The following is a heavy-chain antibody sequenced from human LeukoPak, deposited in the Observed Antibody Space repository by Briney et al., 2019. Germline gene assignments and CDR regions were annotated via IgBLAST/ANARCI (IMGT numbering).Heavy chain of an antibody. CDR1: GYTFTSYD. CDR3: ARPPYTYYYDSSGYTHFDY. J-gene: IGHJ4*02. D-gene: IGHD3-22*01. Sequence: SCKASGYTFTSYDINWVRQAPGKGLEWVAVIWYDGSNKYYADSVKGRFTISRDNSKNTLYLQMNSLRAEDTAVYYCARPPYTYYYDSSGYTHFDYWGQGTLVTVSS. CDR2: IWYDGSNK. V-gene: IGHV3-33*01.